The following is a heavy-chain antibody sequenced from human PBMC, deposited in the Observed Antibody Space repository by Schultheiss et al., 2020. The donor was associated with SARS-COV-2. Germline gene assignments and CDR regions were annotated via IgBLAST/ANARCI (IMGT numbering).Heavy chain of an antibody. Sequence: SETLSLTCTVSGGSISSGGYYWSWIRQHPVKGLEWIGYIYYSGSTYYNPSLKSRVTISVDTSKNQFSLKLSSVTAADTAVYYCARGNWNYSHSYYYYGMDVWGQGTTVTVSS. CDR2: IYYSGST. D-gene: IGHD1-7*01. CDR1: GGSISSGGYY. J-gene: IGHJ6*02. CDR3: ARGNWNYSHSYYYYGMDV. V-gene: IGHV4-31*03.